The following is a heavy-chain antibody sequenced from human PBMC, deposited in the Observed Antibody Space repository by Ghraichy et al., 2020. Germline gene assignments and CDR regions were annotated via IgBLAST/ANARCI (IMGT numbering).Heavy chain of an antibody. D-gene: IGHD3-22*01. V-gene: IGHV3-23*01. Sequence: GSLRLSCAASGFTFSSYAMSWVRQAPGKGLEWVSAISGSGGSTYYADSVKGRFTISRDNSKNTLYLQMNSLRAEDTAVYYCAKEIWYYYDSSGYYYVDYWGQGTLVTVSS. CDR2: ISGSGGST. CDR3: AKEIWYYYDSSGYYYVDY. CDR1: GFTFSSYA. J-gene: IGHJ4*02.